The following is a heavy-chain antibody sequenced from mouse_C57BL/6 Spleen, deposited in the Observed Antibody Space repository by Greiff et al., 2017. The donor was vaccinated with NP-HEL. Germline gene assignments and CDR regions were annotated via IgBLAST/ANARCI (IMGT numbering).Heavy chain of an antibody. D-gene: IGHD4-1*01. CDR2: IYPGDGNT. CDR1: GYSFTNYW. J-gene: IGHJ2*01. V-gene: IGHV1-63*01. CDR3: AKDYPTNWDFDY. Sequence: VQLQQSGAELVKPGTSVKISCKASGYSFTNYWMSWVKQSPGQGLEWIGEIYPGDGNTSYNEKFKGKATLTADKSSSTAYMQLSSLTSEDSAVYYCAKDYPTNWDFDYWGQGTTLTVSS.